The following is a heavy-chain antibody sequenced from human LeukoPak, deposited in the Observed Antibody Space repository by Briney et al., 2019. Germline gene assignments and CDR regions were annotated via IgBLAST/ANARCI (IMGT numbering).Heavy chain of an antibody. Sequence: GGSLRLSCAAFGFTFSSYYMSWVRQAPGKGPEWVANIKQDGSEEYYVDFVKGRFTISRDNAKNSLYLQMNSLRAEDTAVYYCGRDGVSAAMDYWGQGTLVTVSS. CDR1: GFTFSSYY. D-gene: IGHD2-2*01. CDR2: IKQDGSEE. V-gene: IGHV3-7*01. J-gene: IGHJ4*02. CDR3: GRDGVSAAMDY.